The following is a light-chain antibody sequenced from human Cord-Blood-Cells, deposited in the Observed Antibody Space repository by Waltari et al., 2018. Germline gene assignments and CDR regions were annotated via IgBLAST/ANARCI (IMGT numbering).Light chain of an antibody. CDR1: QSISSY. J-gene: IGKJ4*01. V-gene: IGKV1-39*01. Sequence: DIQMTQSPSSLSASVGDRVTITCRASQSISSYLNWYQQQPGKAPKLLIYAASSLQSGVPSRFSGSGSWTDVTLTISSLQPEDFATYYCQQSYSTPPLTFGGGTKVEIK. CDR3: QQSYSTPPLT. CDR2: AAS.